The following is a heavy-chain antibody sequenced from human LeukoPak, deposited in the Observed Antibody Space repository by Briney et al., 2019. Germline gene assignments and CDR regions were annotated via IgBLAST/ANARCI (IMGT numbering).Heavy chain of an antibody. CDR2: IYTSGST. Sequence: SETLSLPCTVSGGSISSYYWSWIRQPAGKGLEWIGRIYTSGSTNYNPSLKSRVTMSVDTSKNQFSLKLSSVTAADTAVYYCAGGPLGLGYYYMDVWGEGTTVTVFS. CDR1: GGSISSYY. CDR3: AGGPLGLGYYYMDV. V-gene: IGHV4-4*07. J-gene: IGHJ6*03. D-gene: IGHD3-16*01.